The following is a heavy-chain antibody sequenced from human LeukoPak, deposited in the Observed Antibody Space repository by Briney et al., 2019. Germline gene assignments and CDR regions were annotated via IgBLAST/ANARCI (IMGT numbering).Heavy chain of an antibody. J-gene: IGHJ4*02. CDR1: GFTFSDYY. V-gene: IGHV3-11*01. D-gene: IGHD3-10*01. CDR2: ISSSGSTI. Sequence: GGSLRLSCAASGFTFSDYYMSWIRQAPGKGLEWVSYISSSGSTIYYADSVKGRFTISRDNAKNSLYLQMNSLRAEDTAVYYCASDPSQMYYYGSGSYRPFPFDYWGQGTLVTVSS. CDR3: ASDPSQMYYYGSGSYRPFPFDY.